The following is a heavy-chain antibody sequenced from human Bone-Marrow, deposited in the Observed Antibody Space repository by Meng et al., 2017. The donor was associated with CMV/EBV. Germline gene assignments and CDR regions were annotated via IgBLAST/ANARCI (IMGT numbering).Heavy chain of an antibody. V-gene: IGHV1-2*02. Sequence: CKVSGSTFIGYYLHWVRQAPGQGLEWMGWINPNSGDTNYAQNFQGRVAMTRDTSISTAYMELSGLRSDDTAVYYCARDLTTAWPNYWGQGTLVTVSS. D-gene: IGHD2-21*02. CDR2: INPNSGDT. J-gene: IGHJ4*02. CDR1: GSTFIGYY. CDR3: ARDLTTAWPNY.